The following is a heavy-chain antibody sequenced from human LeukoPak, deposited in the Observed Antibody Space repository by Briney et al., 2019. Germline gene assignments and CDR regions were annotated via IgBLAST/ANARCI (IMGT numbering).Heavy chain of an antibody. CDR2: MWHDGSKK. Sequence: GGSLRLSCAASGFTFSNYGMHWVRQAPGKGLEWVAVMWHDGSKKYYADSVKGRFTISRDNSKNTLYLQMNSLRAEDTAVYYCAKDQGGKNYFDYWGQGTLVTVSS. CDR1: GFTFSNYG. D-gene: IGHD3-16*01. V-gene: IGHV3-33*06. J-gene: IGHJ4*02. CDR3: AKDQGGKNYFDY.